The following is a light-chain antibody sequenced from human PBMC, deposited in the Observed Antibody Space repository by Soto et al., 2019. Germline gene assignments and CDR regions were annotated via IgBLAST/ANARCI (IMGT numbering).Light chain of an antibody. Sequence: DIQMTQSPSSLSASVGDRVTITFPASKSISSYLNWYQQKPGKAPKLLIYAASSLQSGVPSRFSGSGSGTDFTLTISSLQPEDFATYYCQQSYSTPGVTFGQGARLEIK. J-gene: IGKJ5*01. CDR1: KSISSY. CDR2: AAS. CDR3: QQSYSTPGVT. V-gene: IGKV1-39*01.